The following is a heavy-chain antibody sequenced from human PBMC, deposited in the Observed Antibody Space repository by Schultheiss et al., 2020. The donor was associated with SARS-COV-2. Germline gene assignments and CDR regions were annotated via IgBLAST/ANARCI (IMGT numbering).Heavy chain of an antibody. J-gene: IGHJ4*02. Sequence: GGSLRLSCAASGFTFSSYAMSWVRQAPGKVLEWVSAISGSGGSTYYADSVKGRFTISRDNSKNTLYLQMNSLRAEDTAVYYCAKTSPIITMIVVVITYFDYWGQGTLVTVSS. D-gene: IGHD3-22*01. CDR1: GFTFSSYA. CDR3: AKTSPIITMIVVVITYFDY. CDR2: ISGSGGST. V-gene: IGHV3-23*01.